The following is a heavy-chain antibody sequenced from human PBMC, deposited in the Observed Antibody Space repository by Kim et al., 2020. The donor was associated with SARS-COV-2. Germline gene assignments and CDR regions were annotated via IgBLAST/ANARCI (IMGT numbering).Heavy chain of an antibody. J-gene: IGHJ5*02. Sequence: ASVKVSCKASGYTFTDYYIHWVRQAPGQGLEWMGWINPYSGDTNYAQKFQGRVTMTRDTSISTPYVELTSLRSDDTAVYYCARSAHFWSVHYLYLWGEGTLLTV. V-gene: IGHV1-2*02. CDR1: GYTFTDYY. D-gene: IGHD3-3*01. CDR2: INPYSGDT. CDR3: ARSAHFWSVHYLYL.